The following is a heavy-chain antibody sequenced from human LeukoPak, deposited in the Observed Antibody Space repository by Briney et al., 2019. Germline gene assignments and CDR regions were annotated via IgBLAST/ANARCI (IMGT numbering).Heavy chain of an antibody. CDR2: IFYSGNT. J-gene: IGHJ4*02. D-gene: IGHD1-26*01. CDR1: GVSISSYY. CDR3: ARLAAISGSDYPDD. Sequence: PSETLSLTRTVSGVSISSYYWSWIRQPPGKGLEWIGCIFYSGNTIYNPSHRSRVTISADTSKNHFSLRLRSVTAADTAVYYCARLAAISGSDYPDDWGQGTLVTVSS. V-gene: IGHV4-59*08.